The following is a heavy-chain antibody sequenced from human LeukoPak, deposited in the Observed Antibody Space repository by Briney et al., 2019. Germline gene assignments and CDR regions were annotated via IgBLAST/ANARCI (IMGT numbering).Heavy chain of an antibody. D-gene: IGHD5/OR15-5a*01. V-gene: IGHV3-23*01. J-gene: IGHJ4*02. Sequence: GGSLRLSCGASGLTVSSYGMSWVRQAPGKGREWVSTIIVIAVITYYADSVKGRFTISRDDSKNTVYLQINSLRAEHTAVYYCAKDLRPDGLYDFDSWRQGTLVTVSS. CDR2: IIVIAVIT. CDR1: GLTVSSYG. CDR3: AKDLRPDGLYDFDS.